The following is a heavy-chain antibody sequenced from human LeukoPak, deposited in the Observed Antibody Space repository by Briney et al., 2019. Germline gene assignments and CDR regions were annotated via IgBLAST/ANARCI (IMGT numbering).Heavy chain of an antibody. V-gene: IGHV3-48*02. J-gene: IGHJ4*02. Sequence: PGGSLRLSCAASGFTFSIYSMNWVRQAPGKGLEWVSFISGSSSSTFYADSVKGRFTVSRDNAKNTLYLQMNSLRDEDTAVYYCARIPGGIGDYWGQGTLVTVSS. CDR3: ARIPGGIGDY. D-gene: IGHD1-26*01. CDR2: ISGSSSST. CDR1: GFTFSIYS.